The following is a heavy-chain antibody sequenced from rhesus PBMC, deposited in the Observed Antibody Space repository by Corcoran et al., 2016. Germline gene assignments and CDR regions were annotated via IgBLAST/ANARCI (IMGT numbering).Heavy chain of an antibody. CDR2: IYGSGGST. D-gene: IGHD2-21*01. Sequence: QVQLQESCPAVVKPSETLSLTFAVSGGSISSCHLWSWIRQSPGKGLEWFGGIYGSGGSTEYNPSRKSRVTIAIDTSKNQFSLKLSSVTAADTAVYYCARVVVVAMGSLDVWGRGVLVTVSS. J-gene: IGHJ5-2*02. CDR1: GGSISSCHL. CDR3: ARVVVVAMGSLDV. V-gene: IGHV4-93*02.